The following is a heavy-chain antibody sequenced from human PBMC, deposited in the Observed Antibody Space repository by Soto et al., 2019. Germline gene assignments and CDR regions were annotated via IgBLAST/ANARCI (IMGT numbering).Heavy chain of an antibody. CDR1: GFSCNNYA. Sequence: GGSLRLSCAVTGFSCNNYAMNWVRQAPGKGLEWVSSISGGGTGTYSADAVKGRFTISSDKSRNTVYLQMSSLRADDTAVYYCAKGHYYDNVGNWVANQAFDSWGQGSLVTVSS. V-gene: IGHV3-23*01. CDR3: AKGHYYDNVGNWVANQAFDS. CDR2: ISGGGTGT. D-gene: IGHD3-22*01. J-gene: IGHJ4*02.